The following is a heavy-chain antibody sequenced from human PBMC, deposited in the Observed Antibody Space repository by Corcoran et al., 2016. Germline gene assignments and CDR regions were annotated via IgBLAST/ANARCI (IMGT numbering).Heavy chain of an antibody. CDR3: ARDRTMVRGVKAYYYYGMDV. CDR2: ISAYNGKT. V-gene: IGHV1-18*01. D-gene: IGHD3-10*01. CDR1: GYTFTSYG. Sequence: QVQLVQSGAEVKKPGASVKVSCKASGYTFTSYGISWVRQAPGQGLEWMGWISAYNGKTNYAQKLQGRVTMTTDTSTSTAYMELRSLRSDDTAVDYCARDRTMVRGVKAYYYYGMDVCGQGTTVTVSS. J-gene: IGHJ6*02.